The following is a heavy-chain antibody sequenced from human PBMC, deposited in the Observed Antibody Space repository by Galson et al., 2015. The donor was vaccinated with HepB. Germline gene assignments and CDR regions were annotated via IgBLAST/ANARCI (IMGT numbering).Heavy chain of an antibody. CDR2: LSISGDDA. V-gene: IGHV3-23*01. CDR1: GFTFNNYA. CDR3: AKDSLGDDEFICSFDY. Sequence: SLRLSCAASGFTFNNYAMSWVRQTAGKGLEWVAALSISGDDAYYAGSVKGRFTISSDNSKNTLLLQMNSLRAEDTAIYYCAKDSLGDDEFICSFDYWGQGALVTVSS. D-gene: IGHD3-16*01. J-gene: IGHJ4*02.